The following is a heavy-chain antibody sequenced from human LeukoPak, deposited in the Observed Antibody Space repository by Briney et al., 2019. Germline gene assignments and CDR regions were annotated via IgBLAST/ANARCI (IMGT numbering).Heavy chain of an antibody. D-gene: IGHD2-2*02. CDR3: ASSKLLYSWFDP. V-gene: IGHV3-21*01. CDR1: GFTFSGDN. J-gene: IGHJ5*02. CDR2: ISNSGNYI. Sequence: PGGSLRLSCAASGFTFSGDNMNWVRQAPGKGLEWVSFISNSGNYIKYADSVKGRFTISRDNAKNSLYLQMNSLRAEDTAVYYCASSKLLYSWFDPWGQGTLVTVST.